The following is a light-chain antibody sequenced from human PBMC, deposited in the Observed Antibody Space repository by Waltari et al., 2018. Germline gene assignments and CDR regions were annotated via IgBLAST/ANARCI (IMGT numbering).Light chain of an antibody. V-gene: IGKV3-15*01. J-gene: IGKJ1*01. CDR1: QSINTN. Sequence: EIVMTQSPGTLSMSPGERATLSCRASQSINTNLAWYQQKPGQSPRLVIFAASTRATGLPARFRGSGSGTEFTLTISSLQSEDVAVYYCQKYNDWPRTFGQGTKVEIK. CDR2: AAS. CDR3: QKYNDWPRT.